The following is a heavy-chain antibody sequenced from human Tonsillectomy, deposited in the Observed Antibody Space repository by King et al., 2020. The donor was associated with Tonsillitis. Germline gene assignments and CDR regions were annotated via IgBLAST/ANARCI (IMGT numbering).Heavy chain of an antibody. Sequence: VQLVESGGGLVQPGGSLRLSCVASVFTFSKCWMSWVCPAPGKGLEWVANIKQDGSEKDYVDSVRSRFTISRDNAKNSLYLQMNSLRAADRAVYYCAKSSRSGGGFGYWGQGTLVTVSS. CDR2: IKQDGSEK. J-gene: IGHJ4*02. CDR3: AKSSRSGGGFGY. V-gene: IGHV3-7*01. CDR1: VFTFSKCW. D-gene: IGHD6-6*01.